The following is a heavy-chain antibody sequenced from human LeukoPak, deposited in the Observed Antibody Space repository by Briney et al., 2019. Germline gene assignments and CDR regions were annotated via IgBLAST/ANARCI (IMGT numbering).Heavy chain of an antibody. Sequence: NPGGSLRLSCAASGFTFSSYSMNWVRQAPGKGLEWVSSISSSSSYIYYADSVKGRFTISRDNAKNSLYLQMNSLRAEDTAVYYCARDLRDSSSWYWYYCYMDVWGKGTTVTVSS. CDR3: ARDLRDSSSWYWYYCYMDV. D-gene: IGHD6-13*01. J-gene: IGHJ6*03. V-gene: IGHV3-21*01. CDR1: GFTFSSYS. CDR2: ISSSSSYI.